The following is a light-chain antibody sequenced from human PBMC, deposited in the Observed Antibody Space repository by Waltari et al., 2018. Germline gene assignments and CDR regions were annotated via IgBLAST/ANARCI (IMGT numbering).Light chain of an antibody. CDR3: QSYGSEYL. V-gene: IGLV1-40*01. J-gene: IGLJ1*01. CDR2: HNT. Sequence: QSLLTQPPSVSGAPGQRITISCSGSTSDIRTESYVQWYQQFPGKAPTVLIYHNTIRPSGIPDRFSASKSGTSATLAITGLQAEDEALYYCQSYGSEYLFGPGTQVTVL. CDR1: TSDIRTESY.